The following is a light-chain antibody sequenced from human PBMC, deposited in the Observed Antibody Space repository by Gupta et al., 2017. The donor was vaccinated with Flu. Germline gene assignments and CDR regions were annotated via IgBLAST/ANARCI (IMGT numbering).Light chain of an antibody. CDR3: QQLNSYPPLT. CDR2: AAS. J-gene: IGKJ5*01. CDR1: QVISSY. Sequence: DIQLTQSPSFLSASVGDRVTITCRASQVISSYLAWYQQKPGKAPKLLIYAASTWQRGVPSRFSGSGYGTEFTLTISSRQPEDFATYYCQQLNSYPPLTFGQGTRMEIK. V-gene: IGKV1-9*01.